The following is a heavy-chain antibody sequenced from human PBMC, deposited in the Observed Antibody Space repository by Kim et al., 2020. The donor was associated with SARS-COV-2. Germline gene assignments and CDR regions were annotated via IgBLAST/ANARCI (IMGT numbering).Heavy chain of an antibody. CDR2: INAGNGNT. D-gene: IGHD2-15*01. CDR3: ARDTRGCSGGSCYGGPLSY. J-gene: IGHJ4*02. Sequence: ASVKVSCKASGYTFTSYAMHWVRQAPGQRLEWMGWINAGNGNTKYSQKFQGRVTITRDTSASTAYMELSSLRSEDTAVYYCARDTRGCSGGSCYGGPLSYWGQGTLVTVSS. V-gene: IGHV1-3*01. CDR1: GYTFTSYA.